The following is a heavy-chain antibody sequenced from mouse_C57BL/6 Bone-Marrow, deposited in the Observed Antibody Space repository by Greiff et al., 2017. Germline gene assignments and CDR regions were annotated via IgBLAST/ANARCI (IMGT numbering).Heavy chain of an antibody. CDR3: AAHYDYYAMDY. D-gene: IGHD1-1*02. V-gene: IGHV2-2*01. CDR1: GFSLTSYG. J-gene: IGHJ4*01. CDR2: IWSGGST. Sequence: QVQLKESGPGLVQPSQSLSITCTVSGFSLTSYGVHWVRQSPGKGLEWLGVIWSGGSTDYNASFISRLSISKDNSKSQVFFKMNSLQADDTALYYGAAHYDYYAMDYWGQGTSVTVSS.